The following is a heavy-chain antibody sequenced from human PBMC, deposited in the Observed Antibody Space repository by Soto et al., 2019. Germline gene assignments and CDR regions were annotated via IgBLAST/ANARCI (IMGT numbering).Heavy chain of an antibody. CDR1: GFSFSIYW. D-gene: IGHD3-22*01. CDR2: INSDGSNI. Sequence: DVELVESGGCLVQPGGSLRLSCTTSGFSFSIYWMHWVRQGPGMGLEWVSRINSDGSNIDYADSVKGRFTISRDNAQNTLFLQLNSLGAGDTAVYYCASSGHYLPFDYWGQGTVVTVSS. J-gene: IGHJ4*02. CDR3: ASSGHYLPFDY. V-gene: IGHV3-74*01.